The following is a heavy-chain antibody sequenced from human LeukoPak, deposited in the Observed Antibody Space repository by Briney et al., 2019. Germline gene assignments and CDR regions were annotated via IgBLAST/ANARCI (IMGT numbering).Heavy chain of an antibody. Sequence: GASVKVSCKASGYTFANYDINWARQATRQGLEWMGWMNPNSGNTGYAQKFQGRVTMTRNTSISTAYMELSSLRSEDTAVYYCARDFSSLSRMDVWGQGTTVTVSS. CDR3: ARDFSSLSRMDV. CDR2: MNPNSGNT. J-gene: IGHJ6*02. CDR1: GYTFANYD. D-gene: IGHD6-13*01. V-gene: IGHV1-8*01.